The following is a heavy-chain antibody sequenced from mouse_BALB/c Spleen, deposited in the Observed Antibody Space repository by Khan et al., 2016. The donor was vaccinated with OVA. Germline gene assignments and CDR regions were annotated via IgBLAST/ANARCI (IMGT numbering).Heavy chain of an antibody. Sequence: VELVESGAELARPGASVKMSCKASGYTFTSYTIHWIKKRPGQGLEWIGYINPSNGYTNYNQKFKDKATLTTDKSSTTAYLQLSSLTSVESAVYNCVRDGAYHRNNGWFAYWGQGTLVTVSA. CDR2: INPSNGYT. V-gene: IGHV1-4*01. J-gene: IGHJ3*01. CDR1: GYTFTSYT. CDR3: VRDGAYHRNNGWFAY. D-gene: IGHD2-5*01.